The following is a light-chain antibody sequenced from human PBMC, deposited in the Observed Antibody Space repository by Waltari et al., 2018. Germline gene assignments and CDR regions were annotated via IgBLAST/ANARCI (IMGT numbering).Light chain of an antibody. CDR1: QTVLYSSNNKNY. CDR3: QQYYGSPLT. V-gene: IGKV4-1*01. CDR2: WAS. Sequence: DIVMTQSPDSLAVSLGERATINCKSSQTVLYSSNNKNYLAWFQQKPGKPPNLLIYWASTRESGVPDRFNGSGSGTDFTLTINSLQAEDVAVYYCQQYYGSPLTFGGGTKVEIK. J-gene: IGKJ4*01.